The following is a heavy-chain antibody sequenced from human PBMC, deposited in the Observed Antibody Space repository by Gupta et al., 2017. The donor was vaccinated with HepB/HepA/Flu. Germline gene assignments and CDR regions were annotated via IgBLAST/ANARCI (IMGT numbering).Heavy chain of an antibody. CDR1: GFTFSFYS. V-gene: IGHV3-21*01. CDR3: ARLGGIRWDFDY. D-gene: IGHD3-16*01. CDR2: IDSTSSSI. J-gene: IGHJ4*02. Sequence: EVQLVESGGGPIKPGGSLRLSCSASGFTFSFYSINWVRQAPGKGLEWVSFIDSTSSSIYYADSLKGRFTISRDNAKNSLYLQMNSLRAEDTAVYYCARLGGIRWDFDYWGQGTLVTVSS.